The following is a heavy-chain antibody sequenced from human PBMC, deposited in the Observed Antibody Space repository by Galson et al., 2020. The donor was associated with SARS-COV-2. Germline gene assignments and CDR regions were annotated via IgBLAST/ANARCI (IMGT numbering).Heavy chain of an antibody. V-gene: IGHV3-48*03. CDR3: ARLEVWFGELSAYYYGMDV. Sequence: GGSLRLSCAASGFTFSSYEMNWVRQAPGKGLEWVSYISSSGSTIYYADSVKGRFTISRDNAKNSLYLQMNSLRAEDTAVYYCARLEVWFGELSAYYYGMDVWGQGTTVTVSS. CDR1: GFTFSSYE. D-gene: IGHD3-10*01. J-gene: IGHJ6*02. CDR2: ISSSGSTI.